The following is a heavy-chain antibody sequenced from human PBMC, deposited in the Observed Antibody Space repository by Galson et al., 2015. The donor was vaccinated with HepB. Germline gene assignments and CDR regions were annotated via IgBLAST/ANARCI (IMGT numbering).Heavy chain of an antibody. CDR2: IIGNGGTA. CDR3: ARRCGGDCHDAYGI. CDR1: GFTFSNYA. J-gene: IGHJ3*02. D-gene: IGHD2-21*02. V-gene: IGHV3-23*01. Sequence: SLRLSCAASGFTFSNYAMTWVRQAPGKGLEWVSVIIGNGGTAYYADSVKGRFTISRDNSKNTLFLQMNSLRAEDTAVYSCARRCGGDCHDAYGIWGQGTMVTVSS.